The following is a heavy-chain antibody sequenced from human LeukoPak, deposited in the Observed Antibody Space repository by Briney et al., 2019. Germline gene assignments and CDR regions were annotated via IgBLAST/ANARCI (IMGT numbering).Heavy chain of an antibody. Sequence: SETLSLTCTVSGGSISSYYWSWIRQPPGKGLEWVGYIYYSGSTNYNPSLKSRVTISVDTSKNQFSLKLSSVTAADTAVYYCARDQGGDNWFDPWGQGTLVTVSS. D-gene: IGHD2-15*01. CDR1: GGSISSYY. CDR2: IYYSGST. J-gene: IGHJ5*02. V-gene: IGHV4-59*01. CDR3: ARDQGGDNWFDP.